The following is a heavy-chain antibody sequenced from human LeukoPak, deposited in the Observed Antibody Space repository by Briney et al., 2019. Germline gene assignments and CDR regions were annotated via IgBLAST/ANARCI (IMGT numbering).Heavy chain of an antibody. CDR1: GFTSTNYL. CDR3: VREESGGYFDY. J-gene: IGHJ4*02. V-gene: IGHV1-46*01. Sequence: ASVKVSCKSFGFTSTNYLLHWVRQAPGQGLEWVGRIAPSVDTTNYAQKFRGRVTMTRDTSTSTVYMELSSLRSDDTAIYYCVREESGGYFDYWGQGTLVTVSS. D-gene: IGHD2-8*02. CDR2: IAPSVDTT.